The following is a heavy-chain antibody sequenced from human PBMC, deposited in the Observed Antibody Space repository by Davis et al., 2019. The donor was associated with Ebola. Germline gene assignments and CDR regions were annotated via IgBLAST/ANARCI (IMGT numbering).Heavy chain of an antibody. Sequence: AASVKVSCKASGNTISTYTIDWVRQAPGQGLEWMGGIIPLFGTTNYAQKFRGRVMITADKSTRIAYMELNSLTSEDTAVYYCARDPTDYHDPYFERGMDVWGQGTTVTVSS. J-gene: IGHJ6*02. CDR1: GNTISTYT. D-gene: IGHD3-16*01. CDR3: ARDPTDYHDPYFERGMDV. CDR2: IIPLFGTT. V-gene: IGHV1-69*06.